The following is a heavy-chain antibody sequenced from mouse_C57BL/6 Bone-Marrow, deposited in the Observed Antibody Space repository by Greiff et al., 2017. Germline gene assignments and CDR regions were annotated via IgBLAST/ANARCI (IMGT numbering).Heavy chain of an antibody. CDR3: ARGGGGAMDY. CDR2: IDPSGGNT. V-gene: IGHV1-69*01. J-gene: IGHJ4*01. Sequence: VQLQQPGAELVMPGASVKLSCKASGYTFTSYWMHWVKQRPGQGLEWIGEIDPSGGNTNYTQKFKGKSTLTVDKSSSTAYMQLSSLPADDCAVYYCARGGGGAMDYWGQGTSVTVSS. CDR1: GYTFTSYW.